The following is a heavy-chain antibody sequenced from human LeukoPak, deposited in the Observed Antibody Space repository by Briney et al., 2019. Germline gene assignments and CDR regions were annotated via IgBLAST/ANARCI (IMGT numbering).Heavy chain of an antibody. V-gene: IGHV3-30*04. Sequence: GGSLRLSCAASRFTFRNYAMHWVRQAPGKGLEWLAVISSDGTNKDYADSVKGRFSISRDNSKNTLYLQMNSLRADDTAVYYCAMKAVPRPRLYDAFDFWGQGTVVTVSS. CDR2: ISSDGTNK. CDR3: AMKAVPRPRLYDAFDF. J-gene: IGHJ3*01. CDR1: RFTFRNYA. D-gene: IGHD2-2*02.